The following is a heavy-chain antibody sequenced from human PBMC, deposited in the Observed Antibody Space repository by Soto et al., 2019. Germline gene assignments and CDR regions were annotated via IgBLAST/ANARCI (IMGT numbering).Heavy chain of an antibody. Sequence: GGSLRLSCMASGFSFRSYAMGWVRQAPGKGLEWVSSISSSGNSTYYAGSVRGRFTISRDNSKNTLFLEVDSLRGEDTATYYCATSSSMDHWGQGSLVTISS. CDR2: ISSSGNST. CDR3: ATSSSMDH. CDR1: GFSFRSYA. V-gene: IGHV3-23*01. D-gene: IGHD6-6*01. J-gene: IGHJ4*02.